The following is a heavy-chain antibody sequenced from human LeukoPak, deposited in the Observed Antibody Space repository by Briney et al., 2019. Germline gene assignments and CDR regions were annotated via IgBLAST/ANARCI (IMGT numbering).Heavy chain of an antibody. J-gene: IGHJ4*02. D-gene: IGHD5-12*01. CDR2: INSGGSST. CDR3: ARGREYSGYDLDY. Sequence: GGSLRLSCAASGFTFSSYWMHWVRQAPGKGLVLVSCINSGGSSTSADSVKGRLTISRDNAKNTLYLQINSLRAEDTAIYYCARGREYSGYDLDYWGQGTLVTVSS. V-gene: IGHV3-74*01. CDR1: GFTFSSYW.